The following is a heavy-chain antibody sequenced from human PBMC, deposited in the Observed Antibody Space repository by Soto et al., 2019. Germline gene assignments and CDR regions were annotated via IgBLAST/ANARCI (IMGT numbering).Heavy chain of an antibody. V-gene: IGHV3-23*01. J-gene: IGHJ5*02. CDR3: ARDRTIRHRKSPGIEP. CDR2: ISETGGDT. Sequence: PGETMSLPCSASASPLGTYGMNWVRHARREGLEWISSISETGGDTYYADSVKGRFTISRDNSKNTVDLLMNSLRAEDTALYYFARDRTIRHRKSPGIEPWGQGTRVTVSA. D-gene: IGHD3-10*01. CDR1: ASPLGTYG.